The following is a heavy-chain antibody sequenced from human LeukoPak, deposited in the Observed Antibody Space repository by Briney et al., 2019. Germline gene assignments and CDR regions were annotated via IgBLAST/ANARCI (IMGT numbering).Heavy chain of an antibody. V-gene: IGHV1-2*02. Sequence: ASVKVSCKASGYTFNGFYLHWVLQAPGQGLEWMGWINPNSGGTNYAQKFQGRVTMTRDTSISTAYMELSRLRSDDTAVYYCARWMATVTTADYWGQGTLVTVSS. J-gene: IGHJ4*02. D-gene: IGHD4-11*01. CDR1: GYTFNGFY. CDR3: ARWMATVTTADY. CDR2: INPNSGGT.